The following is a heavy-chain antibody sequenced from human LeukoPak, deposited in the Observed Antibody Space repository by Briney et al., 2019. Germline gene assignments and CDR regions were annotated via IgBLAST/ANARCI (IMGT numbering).Heavy chain of an antibody. D-gene: IGHD1-26*01. CDR3: AKGYSGSLTYAFDN. CDR1: GFIFSDHY. J-gene: IGHJ3*02. V-gene: IGHV3-72*01. CDR2: SRNKANSDTT. Sequence: GGSLRLSCAASGFIFSDHYIDWVRQAPRKGLEWVGRSRNKANSDTTEYAASVKGRFTISRDDSKNSLYLQMNSLKTEDTAVYYCAKGYSGSLTYAFDNWGQGTMVTVSS.